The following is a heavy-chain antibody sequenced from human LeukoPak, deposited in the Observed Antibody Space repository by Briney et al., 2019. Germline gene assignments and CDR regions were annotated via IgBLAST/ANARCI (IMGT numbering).Heavy chain of an antibody. V-gene: IGHV4-39*07. Sequence: SETLSLTCTVSGGSISNSGYYWGWIRQPPGKGLEWTGNIYYSENTYYNPSLKSRVTMSVDTSKNQFSLKLSSVTAADTAVYYCASLAYYYDSSGYYLPDYWGQGTLVTVSS. CDR2: IYYSENT. D-gene: IGHD3-22*01. CDR3: ASLAYYYDSSGYYLPDY. J-gene: IGHJ4*02. CDR1: GGSISNSGYY.